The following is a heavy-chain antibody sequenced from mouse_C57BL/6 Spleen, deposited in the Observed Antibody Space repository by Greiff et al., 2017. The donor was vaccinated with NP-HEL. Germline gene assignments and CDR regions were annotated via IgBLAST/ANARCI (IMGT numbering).Heavy chain of an antibody. CDR3: ARNLRGAMDY. CDR2: IHPNSGST. J-gene: IGHJ4*01. CDR1: GYTFTSYW. V-gene: IGHV1-64*01. Sequence: QVQLQQPGAELVKPGASVKLSCKASGYTFTSYWMHWVKQRPGQGLEWIGMIHPNSGSTNYNEKFKSKATLTVDKSSSTAYMQLSSLTSEDAAVYYWARNLRGAMDYWGQGTSVTVSS.